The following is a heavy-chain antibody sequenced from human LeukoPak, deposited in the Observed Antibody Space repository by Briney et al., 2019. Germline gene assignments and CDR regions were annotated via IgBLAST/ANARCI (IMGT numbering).Heavy chain of an antibody. CDR3: ARDPLAAAGWKYFDY. CDR2: ISAYNGNT. D-gene: IGHD6-13*01. V-gene: IGHV1-18*01. Sequence: LVASVTVSCKASGYTFTSYGISWVRQAPGQGLEWMGWISAYNGNTNYAQKLQGRVTMTTDTSTSTAYMELRSLRSDDTAVYYCARDPLAAAGWKYFDYWGQGTLVTVSS. J-gene: IGHJ4*02. CDR1: GYTFTSYG.